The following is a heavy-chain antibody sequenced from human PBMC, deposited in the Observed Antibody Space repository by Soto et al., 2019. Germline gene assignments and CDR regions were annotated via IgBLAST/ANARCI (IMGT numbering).Heavy chain of an antibody. CDR3: ARDPDYYDSSGYYPEYFQH. V-gene: IGHV3-48*02. CDR1: GFTFSSYS. D-gene: IGHD3-22*01. J-gene: IGHJ1*01. Sequence: EVQLVESGGGLVQPGGSLRLSCAASGFTFSSYSMNWVRQAPGKGLEWVSYISSSSSTIYYADSVKGRFTISRDNAKNPLYPQMNSLRDEDTAVYYCARDPDYYDSSGYYPEYFQHWGQGTLVSVSS. CDR2: ISSSSSTI.